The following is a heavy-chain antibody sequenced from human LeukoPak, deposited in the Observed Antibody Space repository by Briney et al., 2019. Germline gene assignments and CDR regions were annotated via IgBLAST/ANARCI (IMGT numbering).Heavy chain of an antibody. J-gene: IGHJ5*02. CDR2: INHSSTT. D-gene: IGHD1-14*01. CDR3: ARGLSWEPPRHP. Sequence: SETLSLTCAVSGGSFSGYYWSWIRQPPGKRLEWIGEINHSSTTTYNPSFLRRRAILAEKSNNHLFLHLTSVIAADTAVCYCARGLSWEPPRHPWGQGILVTVSS. CDR1: GGSFSGYY. V-gene: IGHV4-34*01.